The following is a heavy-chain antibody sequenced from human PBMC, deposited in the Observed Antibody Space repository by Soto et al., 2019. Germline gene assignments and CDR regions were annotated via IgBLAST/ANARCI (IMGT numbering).Heavy chain of an antibody. D-gene: IGHD6-13*01. CDR3: ARDSPVSAAADPYYYYYGMDV. V-gene: IGHV3-30-3*01. Sequence: GGSLRLSCAASGFTFSSYAMHWVRQAPGKGLEWVAVISYDGSNKYYADSVKGRFTISRDNSKNTLYLQMNSLRAEDTAVYYCARDSPVSAAADPYYYYYGMDVWGQGTTVTVSS. CDR2: ISYDGSNK. J-gene: IGHJ6*02. CDR1: GFTFSSYA.